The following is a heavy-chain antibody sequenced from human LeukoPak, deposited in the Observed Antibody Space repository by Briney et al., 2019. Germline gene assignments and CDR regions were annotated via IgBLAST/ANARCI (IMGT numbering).Heavy chain of an antibody. V-gene: IGHV3-48*01. CDR1: GFTFSSYS. Sequence: GALRLSCAASGFTFSSYSMNWVRQAPGKGLEWVSYISSSSSTIYYADSVKGRFTISRDNSKNTLYPQMNSLRAEDTAVYYCARGDDYGDSWGQGTLVTVSS. J-gene: IGHJ4*02. D-gene: IGHD4-17*01. CDR2: ISSSSSTI. CDR3: ARGDDYGDS.